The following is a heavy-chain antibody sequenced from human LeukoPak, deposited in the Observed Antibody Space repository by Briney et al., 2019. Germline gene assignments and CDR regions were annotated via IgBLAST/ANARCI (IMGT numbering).Heavy chain of an antibody. D-gene: IGHD2-8*02. J-gene: IGHJ4*02. CDR2: ISSSSSYI. CDR3: ARDLVGAFDY. Sequence: GGSLRLSCVASGFTFNNYGMHWVRQAPGKGLEWVSSISSSSSYIYYADSVKGRFTISRDNAKNSLYLQMNSLRAEDTAVYYCARDLVGAFDYWGQGTLVTVSS. CDR1: GFTFNNYG. V-gene: IGHV3-21*01.